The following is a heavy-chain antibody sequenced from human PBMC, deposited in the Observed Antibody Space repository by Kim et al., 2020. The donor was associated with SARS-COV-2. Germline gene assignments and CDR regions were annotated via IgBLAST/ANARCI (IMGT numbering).Heavy chain of an antibody. J-gene: IGHJ3*02. V-gene: IGHV3-30*18. CDR2: ISYEGSNK. CDR1: GFTFSSYG. D-gene: IGHD3-10*01. Sequence: GGSLRLSCAASGFTFSSYGMHWVRRAPGKGLEWVAVISYEGSNKHYADSVKGRFTISRDNSMNMVYLQMNSLRAEDTAVYYCAKQGGSGHTDDAFDIWG. CDR3: AKQGGSGHTDDAFDI.